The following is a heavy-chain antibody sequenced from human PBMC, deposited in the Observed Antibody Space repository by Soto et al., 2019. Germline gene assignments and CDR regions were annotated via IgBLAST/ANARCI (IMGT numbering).Heavy chain of an antibody. D-gene: IGHD1-26*01. V-gene: IGHV1-2*04. CDR3: ARGPALKGKVGPRTDFDP. Sequence: ASVKVSCKASGYTFTGYYMHWVRQAPGQGLEWMGWINPNSGGTNYAQKFQGWVTMTRDTSISTAYMELSRLRSDDTAVYYCARGPALKGKVGPRTDFDPWGQGTLVTVSS. CDR2: INPNSGGT. CDR1: GYTFTGYY. J-gene: IGHJ5*02.